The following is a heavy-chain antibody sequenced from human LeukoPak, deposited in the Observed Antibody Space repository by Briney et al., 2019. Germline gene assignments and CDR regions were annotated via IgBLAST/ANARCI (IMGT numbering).Heavy chain of an antibody. CDR1: GFTFSSYA. CDR2: ISYDGSNK. CDR3: ARDDGMDV. J-gene: IGHJ6*02. Sequence: GGSLGLSCAASGFTFSSYAMHWVRQAPGKGLEWVAVISYDGSNKYYADSVKGRFTISRDNSKNTLYLQMNSLRAEDTAVYYCARDDGMDVWGQGTTVTVSS. V-gene: IGHV3-30-3*01.